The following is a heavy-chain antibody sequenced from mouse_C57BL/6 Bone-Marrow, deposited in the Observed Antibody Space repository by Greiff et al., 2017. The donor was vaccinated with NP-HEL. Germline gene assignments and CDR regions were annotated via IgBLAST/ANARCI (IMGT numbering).Heavy chain of an antibody. Sequence: EVQLVESGGGLVQSGRSLRLSCATSGFTFSDFYMEWVRQAPGKGLEWIAASRNKANDYTTEYSASVTGRFIVSRDTSQSILYLQMNALRAEDTAIYYCARDALDWYVDVWGTGTTVTVSS. CDR2: SRNKANDYTT. CDR1: GFTFSDFY. V-gene: IGHV7-1*01. CDR3: ARDALDWYVDV. J-gene: IGHJ1*03.